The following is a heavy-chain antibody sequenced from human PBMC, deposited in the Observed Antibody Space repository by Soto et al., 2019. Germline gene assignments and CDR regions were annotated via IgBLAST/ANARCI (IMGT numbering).Heavy chain of an antibody. CDR3: ARTVLGPDLLADSFVDYYYGMDV. CDR2: VYYTGST. CDR1: GGSISNFY. D-gene: IGHD3-9*01. V-gene: IGHV4-59*08. Sequence: TLSLTCTVSGGSISNFYWSWIRQPPGKGLEWIGYVYYTGSTSYNPSLKRRVTFSADSSRGQFSLRLDSVTAADTAVYYCARTVLGPDLLADSFVDYYYGMDVWGQGTTVTVSS. J-gene: IGHJ6*02.